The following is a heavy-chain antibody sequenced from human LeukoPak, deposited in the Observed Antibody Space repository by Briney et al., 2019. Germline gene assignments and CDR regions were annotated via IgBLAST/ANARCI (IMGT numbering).Heavy chain of an antibody. CDR2: INTNTGNP. J-gene: IGHJ4*02. CDR1: GYTFTSYA. V-gene: IGHV7-4-1*02. D-gene: IGHD6-13*01. CDR3: AREGVAAASNAVDY. Sequence: ASVKVSCKASGYTFTSYAMNWVRQAPGQGLEWMGWINTNTGNPTYAQGFTGRFVFSLDTSVSTAYLQISSLKADDTAVYYCAREGVAAASNAVDYWGQGTLVTVSS.